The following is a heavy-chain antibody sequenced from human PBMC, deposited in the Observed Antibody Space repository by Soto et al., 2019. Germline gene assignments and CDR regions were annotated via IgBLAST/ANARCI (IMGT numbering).Heavy chain of an antibody. V-gene: IGHV4-30-4*01. CDR1: GGSISSGDYY. CDR2: IYYSGST. CDR3: AREFYDSSGYYPGGFDP. Sequence: SETLSLTCTVSGGSISSGDYYWSRIRQPPGKGLEWIGYIYYSGSTYYNPSLKSRVTISVDTSKNQFSLKLSSVTAADTAVYYCAREFYDSSGYYPGGFDPWGQGTLVTVSS. J-gene: IGHJ5*02. D-gene: IGHD3-22*01.